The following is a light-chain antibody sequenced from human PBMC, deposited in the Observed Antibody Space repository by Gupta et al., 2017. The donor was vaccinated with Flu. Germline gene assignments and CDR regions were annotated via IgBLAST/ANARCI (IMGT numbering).Light chain of an antibody. J-gene: IGLJ2*01. Sequence: QAAMIQPPSAAESPGPAVTIHCPRTSSDIGGYNCVFWYQQHPGETPTVMIYEVNKRPSVVPGRFSGTKSVNTASLTVAGLHEEDDADYYCGSYAGTNDFVLFGGGTKLTVL. CDR3: GSYAGTNDFVL. V-gene: IGLV2-8*01. CDR1: SSDIGGYNC. CDR2: EVN.